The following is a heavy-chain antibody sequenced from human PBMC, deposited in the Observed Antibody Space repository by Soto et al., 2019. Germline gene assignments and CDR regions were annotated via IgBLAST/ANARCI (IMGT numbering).Heavy chain of an antibody. CDR3: AKGRSLVAARHYFDY. J-gene: IGHJ4*02. CDR1: GFTFDDYA. Sequence: GGSLRLSCAASGFTFDDYAMHWDRQAPGKGLEWVSGISWNSGSIGYADSVKGRFTISRDNAKNSLYLQMNSLRAEDTALYYCAKGRSLVAARHYFDYWGQGTLVTVSS. CDR2: ISWNSGSI. D-gene: IGHD6-6*01. V-gene: IGHV3-9*01.